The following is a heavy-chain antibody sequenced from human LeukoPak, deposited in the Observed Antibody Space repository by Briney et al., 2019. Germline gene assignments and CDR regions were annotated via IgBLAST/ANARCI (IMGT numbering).Heavy chain of an antibody. CDR3: ARHFQYIGRQTEKVVPAATNSYGMDV. CDR2: IYYSGST. D-gene: IGHD2-2*01. V-gene: IGHV4-59*08. J-gene: IGHJ6*02. CDR1: GGSISSYY. Sequence: KASETLSLTCTVSGGSISSYYWSWIRQPPGKGLEWIGYIYYSGSTNYNPSLKSRVTISVDTSKNQFSLKLSSVTAADTAVYYCARHFQYIGRQTEKVVPAATNSYGMDVWGQGTTVTVSS.